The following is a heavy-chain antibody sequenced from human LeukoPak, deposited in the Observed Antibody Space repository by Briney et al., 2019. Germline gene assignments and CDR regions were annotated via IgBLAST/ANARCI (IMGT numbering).Heavy chain of an antibody. CDR3: ARNQGLLWFGDNYYMDV. D-gene: IGHD3-10*01. J-gene: IGHJ6*03. CDR2: ISSSGSTI. CDR1: RFTFSIYS. V-gene: IGHV3-48*04. Sequence: GGSLRLSCATSRFTFSIYSMNWVRQAPGKGLEWVSYISSSGSTIYYADSVKGRFTISRDNAKNSLYLQMNSLRAEDTAVYYCARNQGLLWFGDNYYMDVWGKGTTVTISS.